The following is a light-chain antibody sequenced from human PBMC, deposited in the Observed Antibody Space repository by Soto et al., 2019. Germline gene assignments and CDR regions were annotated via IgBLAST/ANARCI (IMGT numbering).Light chain of an antibody. CDR1: QGISNY. CDR3: QNYNSALRIT. Sequence: DIQMTQSPSSLSASVVDRVTISCRASQGISNYLAWYQQKPGKIPRLLIYAASTFQSGVRSRFSGSGSGTDFTLTINSLQPEDVGTYYCQNYNSALRITFGPGTKVDI. V-gene: IGKV1-27*01. J-gene: IGKJ3*01. CDR2: AAS.